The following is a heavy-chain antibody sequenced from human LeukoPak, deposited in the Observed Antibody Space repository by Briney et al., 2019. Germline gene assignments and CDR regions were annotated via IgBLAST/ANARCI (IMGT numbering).Heavy chain of an antibody. V-gene: IGHV1-46*01. CDR3: ATESPREIPFDY. CDR2: INPSGGST. CDR1: GYTFTSYY. Sequence: ASVKVTCKASGYTFTSYYMHWVRQAPGQGLEWMGIINPSGGSTSYAQKFQGRVTVTRDTSTSTVYMELSSLRSEDTAVYYCATESPREIPFDYWGQGTLVTVSS. J-gene: IGHJ4*02.